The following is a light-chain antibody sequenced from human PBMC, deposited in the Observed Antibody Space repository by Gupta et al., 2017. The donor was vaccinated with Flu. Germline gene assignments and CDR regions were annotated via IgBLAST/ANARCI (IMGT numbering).Light chain of an antibody. Sequence: VTLGEPACISCRSSQSLRDGDGKTYLGWFLQKPGQPPKRLIYVASRRDSGVPDRFSGSGSGTDFTLKISRVEADDVGIYYCRQGRQSPFTFGHGTKVDIK. CDR1: QSLRDGDGKTY. CDR2: VAS. V-gene: IGKV2-30*01. J-gene: IGKJ3*01. CDR3: RQGRQSPFT.